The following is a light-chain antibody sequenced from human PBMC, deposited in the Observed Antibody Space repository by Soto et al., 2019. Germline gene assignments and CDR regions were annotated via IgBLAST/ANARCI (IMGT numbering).Light chain of an antibody. Sequence: EIVMTQSPATLSVSPGERATLSGRASQSVSSNLPWYQQKPGQAPRLLIYGASTRATGIPARFSGSGSGTEFTLTISSLQSEDFAVYYCQQYNNWPRTFGQGTKVEIK. CDR1: QSVSSN. J-gene: IGKJ1*01. V-gene: IGKV3-15*01. CDR2: GAS. CDR3: QQYNNWPRT.